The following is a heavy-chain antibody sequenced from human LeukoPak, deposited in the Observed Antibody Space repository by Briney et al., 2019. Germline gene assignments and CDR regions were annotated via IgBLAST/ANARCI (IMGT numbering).Heavy chain of an antibody. Sequence: GGSLRLSCAASGFTFSSYEMNWVRQAPGKGLEGVSYISSSGSTIYYADSVKGRFTISRDNAKNSLYLQMNSLRAEDTAVYYCARGGGTMIVPSWFDPWGQGTLVTASS. CDR1: GFTFSSYE. V-gene: IGHV3-48*03. CDR2: ISSSGSTI. D-gene: IGHD3-22*01. CDR3: ARGGGTMIVPSWFDP. J-gene: IGHJ5*02.